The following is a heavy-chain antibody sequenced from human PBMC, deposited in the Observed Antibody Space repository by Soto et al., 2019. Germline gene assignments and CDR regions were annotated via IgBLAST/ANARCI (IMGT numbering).Heavy chain of an antibody. V-gene: IGHV3-53*01. J-gene: IGHJ4*02. CDR3: AKDGRGSGSHYNSFGY. CDR2: IYSTGTT. Sequence: EVQLVESGGGLIQPGGSLKLSCAASGFTVGNNYMSWVRQAPGTGLEWVSLIYSTGTTKYADSVKGRFTVSRDNAKTTLYLHMNSLRAEDTAVYYCAKDGRGSGSHYNSFGYWGQGTLVTVSS. D-gene: IGHD3-10*01. CDR1: GFTVGNNY.